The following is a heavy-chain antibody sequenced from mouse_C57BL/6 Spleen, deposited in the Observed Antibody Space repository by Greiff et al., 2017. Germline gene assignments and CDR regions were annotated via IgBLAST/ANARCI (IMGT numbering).Heavy chain of an antibody. CDR1: GYAFSSSW. CDR3: ARDYGSPIDY. D-gene: IGHD1-1*01. V-gene: IGHV1-82*01. Sequence: QVQLQQSGPELVKPGASVKISCTASGYAFSSSWMNWVKQRPGKGLEWIGRIYPGDGDTNYNGKFKGKATLTADKSSSTAYMQLSSLTSEDSAVYFCARDYGSPIDYWGQGTTLTVSS. J-gene: IGHJ2*01. CDR2: IYPGDGDT.